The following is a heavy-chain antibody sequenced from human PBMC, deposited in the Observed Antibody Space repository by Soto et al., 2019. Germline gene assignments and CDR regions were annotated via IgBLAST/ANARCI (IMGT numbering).Heavy chain of an antibody. CDR2: ISASGGSI. V-gene: IGHV3-23*01. D-gene: IGHD3-3*01. CDR3: ANHPPILVYTGLETGIFDY. Sequence: EVQLLESGGGLVQPGGSLRLSCTVSGFTFSSYAMSWVRQAPGKGLEWVSAISASGGSIYYADSVKGRFTISRDNSKNTLYLQMNSLRAEDTAVYYCANHPPILVYTGLETGIFDYWGQGTLVTVSA. CDR1: GFTFSSYA. J-gene: IGHJ4*02.